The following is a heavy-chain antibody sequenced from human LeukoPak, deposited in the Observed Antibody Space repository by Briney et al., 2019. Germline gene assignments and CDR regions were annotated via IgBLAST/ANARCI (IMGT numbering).Heavy chain of an antibody. CDR2: TNHSGST. CDR3: ARDCSSSSCYLDY. V-gene: IGHV4-34*01. Sequence: PSETLSLTCAVYGGSFSGYYWSWIRQPSGKGLEWIGETNHSGSTNYNPSLKSRVTISVDMSKNQFSLKLSSVTAADTAVYYCARDCSSSSCYLDYWSQGTLVTVSS. CDR1: GGSFSGYY. J-gene: IGHJ4*02. D-gene: IGHD2-2*01.